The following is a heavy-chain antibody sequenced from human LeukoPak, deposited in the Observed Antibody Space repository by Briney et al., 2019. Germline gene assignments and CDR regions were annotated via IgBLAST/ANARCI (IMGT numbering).Heavy chain of an antibody. Sequence: GESLKISCQGSGYSFTSSWIGWVRQMPGEGLEWMGIIYPGDSDTRYSPSFQGQVTISADKSISTAYLQWSSLKASDTAMYYCARQSQVATITGDFDYWGQGTLVTVSS. J-gene: IGHJ4*02. CDR1: GYSFTSSW. V-gene: IGHV5-51*01. CDR2: IYPGDSDT. CDR3: ARQSQVATITGDFDY. D-gene: IGHD5-12*01.